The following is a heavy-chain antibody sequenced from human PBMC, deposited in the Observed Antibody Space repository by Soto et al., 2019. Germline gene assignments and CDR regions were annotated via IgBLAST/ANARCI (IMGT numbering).Heavy chain of an antibody. CDR3: AGQTFTIAAASYGRSNWFDP. CDR2: IYFTRKT. D-gene: IGHD6-25*01. J-gene: IGHJ5*02. V-gene: IGHV4-39*01. CDR1: GGSITSISHF. Sequence: SETLSRTCTASGGSITSISHFWGGARQPPGKGLEWIGTIYFTRKTDLTPSVKSRLTMSIDTSKNEFSLRLNSVTDEDTAVYYCAGQTFTIAAASYGRSNWFDPWGTGTLVTVS.